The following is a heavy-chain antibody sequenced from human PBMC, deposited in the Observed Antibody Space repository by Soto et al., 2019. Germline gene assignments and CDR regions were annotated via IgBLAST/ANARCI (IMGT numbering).Heavy chain of an antibody. CDR2: IIPIFGTP. V-gene: IGHV1-69*06. J-gene: IGHJ6*02. CDR1: GGTFISYA. Sequence: QVQLVQSGAEVKKPGSSVKVSCTASGGTFISYAFSWVRQAPGQGLEWMGGIIPIFGTPNYAQKFQGRVTITADKSTSTAYMGLSSLRSEVAAVYYCARRRITCGGVIANYGIDVWGQGTTVTVSS. CDR3: ARRRITCGGVIANYGIDV. D-gene: IGHD3-16*02.